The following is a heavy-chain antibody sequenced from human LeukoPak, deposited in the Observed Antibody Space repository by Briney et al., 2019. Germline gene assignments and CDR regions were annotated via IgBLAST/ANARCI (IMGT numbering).Heavy chain of an antibody. V-gene: IGHV3-7*04. CDR1: GFTFSSYS. CDR3: AMDRVVFTN. Sequence: GGSLRLSCVVSGFTFSSYSMIWVRQAPGKGLQWVANIKQDGSETKYVDSVEGRFTISRDNARNSVFLEMNSLRVEDTALYYCAMDRVVFTNWGQGALVTVSS. D-gene: IGHD3-22*01. CDR2: IKQDGSET. J-gene: IGHJ4*02.